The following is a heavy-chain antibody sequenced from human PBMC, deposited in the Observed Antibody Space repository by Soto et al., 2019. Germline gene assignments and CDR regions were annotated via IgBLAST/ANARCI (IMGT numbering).Heavy chain of an antibody. V-gene: IGHV4-59*08. CDR2: YSGTT. CDR1: GASISRDH. D-gene: IGHD3-16*01. CDR3: ATYTTGGGGRGY. J-gene: IGHJ4*02. Sequence: QVQLQESGPGLVKPSETLSLTCTVSGASISRDHWNWIRQPPGKGLEWIGEYSGTTNYNPSLRSQVTITVDTSTSPFSLKLTSGTAADTAVYFWATYTTGGGGRGYWGQGTLVTVSS.